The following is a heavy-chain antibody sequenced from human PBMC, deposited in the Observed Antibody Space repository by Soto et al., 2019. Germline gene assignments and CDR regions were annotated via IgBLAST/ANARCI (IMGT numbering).Heavy chain of an antibody. V-gene: IGHV3-15*07. CDR3: SADLGWELGRFDL. D-gene: IGHD1-26*01. CDR2: IKTNTDGGTT. J-gene: IGHJ5*02. Sequence: EVQLVESGGGSVKPGGSLRLSCAASGFNFTDAWMNWVRQAPGKGLEWVGRIKTNTDGGTTDYAAPVRDRFTISRDDSKHTLSLQMNSLMTEDTAVYYCSADLGWELGRFDLWGQGTLVTVSS. CDR1: GFNFTDAW.